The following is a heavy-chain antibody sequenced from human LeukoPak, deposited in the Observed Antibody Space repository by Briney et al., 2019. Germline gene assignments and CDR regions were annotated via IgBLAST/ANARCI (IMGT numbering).Heavy chain of an antibody. Sequence: PGGSLRLSXAASGFTVSSNYMSWVRQAPGKGLEWVSVIYSGGSTYYADSVKGRFTISRDNSKNTLYLQMNSLRAEDTAVYYCARGLYGDYVLDYWGQGTLVTVSS. D-gene: IGHD4-17*01. CDR3: ARGLYGDYVLDY. J-gene: IGHJ4*02. CDR1: GFTVSSNY. V-gene: IGHV3-53*01. CDR2: IYSGGST.